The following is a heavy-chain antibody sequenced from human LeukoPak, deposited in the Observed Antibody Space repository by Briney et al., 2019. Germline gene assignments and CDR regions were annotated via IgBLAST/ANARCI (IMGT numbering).Heavy chain of an antibody. V-gene: IGHV3-53*01. CDR2: IYSGGST. D-gene: IGHD5-12*01. Sequence: TGGSLRLSCAASGFTVKDNFMSWVRQAPGKGLEWVSVIYSGGSTYYADSVKGRFTISRDNSKNTLYLQMNSLRAEDTAVYYCATSGGYEIRFDYWGQGTLVTVSS. CDR3: ATSGGYEIRFDY. CDR1: GFTVKDNF. J-gene: IGHJ4*02.